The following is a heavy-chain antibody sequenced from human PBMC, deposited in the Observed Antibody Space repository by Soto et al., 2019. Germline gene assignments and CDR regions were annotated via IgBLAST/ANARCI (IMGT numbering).Heavy chain of an antibody. CDR2: IIPIFGTP. J-gene: IGHJ4*02. CDR3: ARDRDNYGSGNYYNRIDF. D-gene: IGHD3-10*01. V-gene: IGHV1-69*01. Sequence: QVQLVQSGAEVKKPGSSVKVSCKASGGIFSTYAISWLRQAPGQGLEWMGGIIPIFGTPNYAQKFKGRVTITADESTTTAYLEVTRLRADDTAVYYCARDRDNYGSGNYYNRIDFWGQGTLVTVCS. CDR1: GGIFSTYA.